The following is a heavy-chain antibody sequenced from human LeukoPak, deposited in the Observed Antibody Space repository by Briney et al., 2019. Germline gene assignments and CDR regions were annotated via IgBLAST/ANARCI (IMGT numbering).Heavy chain of an antibody. D-gene: IGHD6-13*01. J-gene: IGHJ6*02. V-gene: IGHV3-23*01. CDR3: ARGPTIPIAAASTGYYYCMDV. CDR2: ITDSGTST. Sequence: GGSLRLSCLVSGLTLSKYAMTWLRQAPGKGLEWVSIITDSGTSTFYADSVKGRFTISRDTSINTLYLQMNSLRAEDTAVYYCARGPTIPIAAASTGYYYCMDVWGQGTTVTVSS. CDR1: GLTLSKYA.